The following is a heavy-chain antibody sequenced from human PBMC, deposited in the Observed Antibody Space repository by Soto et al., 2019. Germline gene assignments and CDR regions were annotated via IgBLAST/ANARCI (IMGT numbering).Heavy chain of an antibody. D-gene: IGHD6-13*01. CDR1: GFTFSSYP. J-gene: IGHJ6*02. V-gene: IGHV3-30-3*01. CDR3: AWPCLYSSNTPYYYYGMDV. CDR2: ISYDGTNE. Sequence: QVQLVESGGGVVQPGRSLRLSCAASGFTFSSYPMDWVRQAPGKGLEWVAVISYDGTNEHYADSVKGRFTISRDNSKNTLYLQMNSLRAEDTAVYYCAWPCLYSSNTPYYYYGMDVWGQGTTVTVSS.